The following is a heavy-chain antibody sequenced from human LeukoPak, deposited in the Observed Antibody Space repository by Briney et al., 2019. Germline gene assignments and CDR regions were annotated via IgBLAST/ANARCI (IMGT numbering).Heavy chain of an antibody. CDR1: GFTFSTHG. CDR3: AKASWVSNADAVL. CDR2: ITVSGNT. D-gene: IGHD1-1*01. J-gene: IGHJ4*02. V-gene: IGHV3-23*01. Sequence: GGSLRLSCAASGFTFSTHGMTWVRQAPGKGLEWVSAITVSGNTDYADSVKGRFTISRDNSKSTLYLQMNSLRVEDTAVYYCAKASWVSNADAVLWGQGTVVTVSS.